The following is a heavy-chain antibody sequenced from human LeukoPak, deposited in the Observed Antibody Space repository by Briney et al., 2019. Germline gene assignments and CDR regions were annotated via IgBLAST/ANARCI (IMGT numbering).Heavy chain of an antibody. D-gene: IGHD2-2*01. J-gene: IGHJ4*02. CDR3: ARSIVVVPSAPDY. CDR2: IWYDGSNQ. CDR1: GFTFNNYG. V-gene: IGHV3-33*01. Sequence: GGSLRLSCAASGFTFNNYGMHWVRQAPGRGLEWVAVIWYDGSNQYYADSVKGRFTISRDNSKNTLYLQMNSLRAEDTAVYYCARSIVVVPSAPDYWGQGTLVTVSS.